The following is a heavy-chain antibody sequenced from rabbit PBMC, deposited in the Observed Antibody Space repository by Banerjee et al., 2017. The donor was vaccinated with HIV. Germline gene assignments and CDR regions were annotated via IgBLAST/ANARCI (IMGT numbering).Heavy chain of an antibody. Sequence: QLVESGGGLVTLGGSLKLSCKASGIDFSSYGISWVRQAPGKGLEWIGYINTGSGSTDYANWVNGRFTISLDNAQNTVFLQMTSLTAADTATYFCSRGYASSSGYLRYFGLWGPGTLVTVS. CDR1: GIDFSSYG. D-gene: IGHD1-1*01. CDR2: INTGSGST. J-gene: IGHJ4*01. CDR3: SRGYASSSGYLRYFGL. V-gene: IGHV1S7*01.